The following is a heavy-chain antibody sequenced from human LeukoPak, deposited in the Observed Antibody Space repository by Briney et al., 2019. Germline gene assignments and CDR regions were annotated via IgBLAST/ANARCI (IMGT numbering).Heavy chain of an antibody. CDR3: ARGPGGNSYWFDP. CDR1: GGTFSSYA. V-gene: IGHV1-69*05. J-gene: IGHJ5*02. Sequence: ASVKVSCKASGGTFSSYAISWVRQAPGQGLEWMGGIIPIFGTANYAQKFQGRVTITTDESTSTAYMELSSLRSEDTAVYYCARGPGGNSYWFDPWGQGTLVTVSS. CDR2: IIPIFGTA. D-gene: IGHD4-23*01.